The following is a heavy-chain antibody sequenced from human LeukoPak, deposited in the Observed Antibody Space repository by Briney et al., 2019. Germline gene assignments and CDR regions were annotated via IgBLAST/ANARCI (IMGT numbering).Heavy chain of an antibody. CDR3: ARLAQSGSYFDY. J-gene: IGHJ4*02. CDR1: GYSFTSYW. V-gene: IGHV5-51*01. D-gene: IGHD1-26*01. CDR2: IYPGDSES. Sequence: GESLKISCKGSGYSFTSYWIAWVCQMPGKGLEWMGIIYPGDSESRYSPSFQGQVTISADKSISTAYLQWSSLKASDTAMYYCARLAQSGSYFDYWGQGTLVTVSS.